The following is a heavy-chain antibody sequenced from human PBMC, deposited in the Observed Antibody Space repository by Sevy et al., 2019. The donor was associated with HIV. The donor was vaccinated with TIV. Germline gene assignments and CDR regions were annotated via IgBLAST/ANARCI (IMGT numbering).Heavy chain of an antibody. D-gene: IGHD3-10*01. CDR1: GFTFSSYG. J-gene: IGHJ6*02. CDR2: ISYDGSNR. V-gene: IGHV3-30*18. Sequence: GGSLRLSCAASGFTFSSYGMHWVRQAPGKGLEWVAVISYDGSNRDYVNSVKGRFTISRDNSKNTLYLQMHSLRAEDTAVNYCANDCFGELLFHYYGMDVWGQGTTVTVSS. CDR3: ANDCFGELLFHYYGMDV.